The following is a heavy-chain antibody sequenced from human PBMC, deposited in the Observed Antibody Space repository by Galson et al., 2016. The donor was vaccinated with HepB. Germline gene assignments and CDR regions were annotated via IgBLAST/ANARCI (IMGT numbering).Heavy chain of an antibody. CDR2: LSSNSIYI. CDR1: GFTFGSYS. J-gene: IGHJ4*02. CDR3: ARSPRIQVWRRYEFFEY. V-gene: IGHV3-21*01. Sequence: SLRLSCATSGFTFGSYSMNWVRQAPGKGLEWVSSLSSNSIYIYYADSVKGRFTISRDNAKNSLYLQMNSLRAEDTAVYYCARSPRIQVWRRYEFFEYWGQGSLVTVST. D-gene: IGHD3-16*01.